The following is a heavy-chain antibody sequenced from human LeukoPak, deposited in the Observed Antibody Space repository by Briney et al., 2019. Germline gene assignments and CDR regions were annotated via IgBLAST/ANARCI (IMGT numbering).Heavy chain of an antibody. CDR1: GGSISSYY. Sequence: SETLSLTCTVSGGSISSYYWSWLRQPPGKRLEWIGYIYYSGSTNYNPSLTSRVTISVDTSKNQFSLKLSSVTAADTAVYYCARCGWELQGAYYYYMDVWGKGTTVTISS. D-gene: IGHD1-26*01. CDR3: ARCGWELQGAYYYYMDV. V-gene: IGHV4-59*01. CDR2: IYYSGST. J-gene: IGHJ6*03.